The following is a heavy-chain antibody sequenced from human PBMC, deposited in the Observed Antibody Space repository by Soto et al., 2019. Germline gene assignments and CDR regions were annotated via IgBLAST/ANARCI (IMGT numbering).Heavy chain of an antibody. CDR2: INAGNGNT. J-gene: IGHJ4*02. D-gene: IGHD3-3*01. V-gene: IGHV1-3*01. Sequence: ASVKVSCXASGYTFTSYAMHWVRQAPGQRLEWMGWINAGNGNTKYSQKFQGRVTITRDTSASTAYMELSSLRSEDTAVYYCARGHVLRFLEWLSPTGYFDYWGQGTLVTVSS. CDR3: ARGHVLRFLEWLSPTGYFDY. CDR1: GYTFTSYA.